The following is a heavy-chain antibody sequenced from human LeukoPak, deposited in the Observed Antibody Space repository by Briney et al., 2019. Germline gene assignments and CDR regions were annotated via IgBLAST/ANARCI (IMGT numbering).Heavy chain of an antibody. D-gene: IGHD1-26*01. Sequence: SETLSLTCTVSGGSISSSSYHWGWIRQPPGKGLEWLGIIYYRGNTYYNPSLKSRVTISVDTSKNQFSLKLSSVTAADTAVYYCARHLGGSSYIDYWGQGTLVTVSS. CDR3: ARHLGGSSYIDY. J-gene: IGHJ4*02. CDR2: IYYRGNT. CDR1: GGSISSSSYH. V-gene: IGHV4-39*01.